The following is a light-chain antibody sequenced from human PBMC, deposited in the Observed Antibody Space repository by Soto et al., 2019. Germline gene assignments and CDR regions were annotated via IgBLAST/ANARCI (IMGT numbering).Light chain of an antibody. CDR1: SRDVGGQNY. CDR2: AVS. V-gene: IGLV2-8*01. CDR3: CSHAGNNNYV. Sequence: QSALTQPPSASGSPGQSVAISCTGTSRDVGGQNYVSWYQQHPGKAPKLIIYAVSNRPSGVPDRFPGSKSGNTASLTISGLRAEDEADYYCCSHAGNNNYVFGTGTKLTVL. J-gene: IGLJ1*01.